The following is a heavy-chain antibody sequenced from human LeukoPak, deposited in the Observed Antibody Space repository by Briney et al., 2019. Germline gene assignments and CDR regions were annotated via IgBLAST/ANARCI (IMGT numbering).Heavy chain of an antibody. V-gene: IGHV3-7*01. CDR2: IKGDGSET. CDR3: ARYLETSRRNLDY. D-gene: IGHD1-14*01. J-gene: IGHJ4*02. CDR1: GFTVSSHW. Sequence: PGGSPRLSCAASGFTVSSHWMSWVRQAPGKGLEWVARIKGDGSETHYVDSVTGRFTISRDNAKNSVYLYMSTLRAEDTALYYCARYLETSRRNLDYWGQGTLVTVSS.